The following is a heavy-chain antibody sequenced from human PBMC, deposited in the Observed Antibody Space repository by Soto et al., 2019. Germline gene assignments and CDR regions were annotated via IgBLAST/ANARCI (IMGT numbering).Heavy chain of an antibody. V-gene: IGHV1-18*01. J-gene: IGHJ1*01. D-gene: IGHD3-16*02. CDR3: ARDFPIMITFGGVIQRGYFQH. CDR2: ISAYNGNT. Sequence: GASVKVSCKASGYTFTSYGISWVRQAPGQGLEWMGWISAYNGNTNYAQKLQGRVTMTTDTSTSTAYMELRSLRSDDTAVYYCARDFPIMITFGGVIQRGYFQHWGQGTLVTVSS. CDR1: GYTFTSYG.